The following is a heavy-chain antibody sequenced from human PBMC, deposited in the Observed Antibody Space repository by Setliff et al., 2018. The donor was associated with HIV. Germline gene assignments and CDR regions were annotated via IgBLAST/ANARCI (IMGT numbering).Heavy chain of an antibody. D-gene: IGHD2-21*02. CDR2: IQGDGSRT. V-gene: IGHV3-43D*04. Sequence: GESLKISCAASGFTFRRFSMHWVRQAPGKALEWVSLIQGDGSRTYYADSVKGRFTISRDNRKNSLYLQMNSLTDEDTAWYYCAKELDCGGDCFAYFDSWGQGTLVTVS. J-gene: IGHJ4*02. CDR1: GFTFRRFS. CDR3: AKELDCGGDCFAYFDS.